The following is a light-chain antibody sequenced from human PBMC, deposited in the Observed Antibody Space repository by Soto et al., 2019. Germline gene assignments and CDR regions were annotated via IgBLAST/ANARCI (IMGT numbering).Light chain of an antibody. J-gene: IGKJ1*01. CDR1: QSVSSN. V-gene: IGKV3-15*01. Sequence: EIVMTQSPATLSVSPGERATLSCRASQSVSSNLAWYQQKPGQAPSLLIYGASTRATGIPARFSGSGSGTEFTLTISRLQSEDFAVYYCQQYNNWSPWTFCQGTKVESK. CDR3: QQYNNWSPWT. CDR2: GAS.